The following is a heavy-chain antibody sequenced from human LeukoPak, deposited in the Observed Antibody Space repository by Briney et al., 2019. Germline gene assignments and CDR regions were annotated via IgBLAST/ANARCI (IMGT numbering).Heavy chain of an antibody. Sequence: SETLSLTCTVSGGSISSSSYYWGWIRQPPGKGLEWIGSIYYSGSTYYNPSLKSRVTISVDTSKNQFSLKLSSVTAADTAVYYCARHGHNWNYGGRFDPWGQGTLVTVSS. J-gene: IGHJ5*02. V-gene: IGHV4-39*01. D-gene: IGHD1-7*01. CDR3: ARHGHNWNYGGRFDP. CDR2: IYYSGST. CDR1: GGSISSSSYY.